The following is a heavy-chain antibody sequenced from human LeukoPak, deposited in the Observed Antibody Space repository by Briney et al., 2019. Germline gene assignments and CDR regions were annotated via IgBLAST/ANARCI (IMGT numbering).Heavy chain of an antibody. V-gene: IGHV3-23*01. J-gene: IGHJ4*02. CDR3: ARPSTSGIAAAGLKY. CDR2: ISGSGGST. Sequence: GGSLRLSCAASGFTFSSYAMSWLRQAPGKGLEWVSGISGSGGSTYYADSVKGRFTISRVNSKNTLYLQMNSLRAEDTAVYYCARPSTSGIAAAGLKYWGQGTLLTVSS. CDR1: GFTFSSYA. D-gene: IGHD6-13*01.